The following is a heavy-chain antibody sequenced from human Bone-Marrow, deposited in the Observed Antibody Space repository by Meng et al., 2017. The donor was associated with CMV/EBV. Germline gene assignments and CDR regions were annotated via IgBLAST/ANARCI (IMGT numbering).Heavy chain of an antibody. V-gene: IGHV3-11*04. D-gene: IGHD3-16*01. J-gene: IGHJ3*02. Sequence: GESLKISCTASGFIFSDYYMSWVRQAPGKGLEWVSHISSSGTTIFHGDSVKSRFTISRDNAKKSLYLQMNSLRPDDTAVYYCARDGHLGGFDAFDIWGQGTLVTVSS. CDR3: ARDGHLGGFDAFDI. CDR1: GFIFSDYY. CDR2: ISSSGTTI.